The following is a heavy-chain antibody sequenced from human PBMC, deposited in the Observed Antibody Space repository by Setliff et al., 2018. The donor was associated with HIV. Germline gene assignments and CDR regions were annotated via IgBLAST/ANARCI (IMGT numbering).Heavy chain of an antibody. D-gene: IGHD2-15*01. V-gene: IGHV3-23*01. Sequence: GGSLRLSCAASGFTFNSYAMSWVRQAPGKGLEWVATMSGSTGDTYYADSVKGRFTISRDNSKNTLSLQMNSLGAEDTAVYYCARSRRQVGFDYWGQGTLVTVSS. J-gene: IGHJ4*02. CDR2: MSGSTGDT. CDR1: GFTFNSYA. CDR3: ARSRRQVGFDY.